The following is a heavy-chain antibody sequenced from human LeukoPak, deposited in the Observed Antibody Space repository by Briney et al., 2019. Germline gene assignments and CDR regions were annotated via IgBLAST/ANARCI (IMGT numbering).Heavy chain of an antibody. CDR3: ARDDLMTTVDY. CDR2: IYSGGST. D-gene: IGHD4-17*01. Sequence: GGSLRLSCAASGFTVSSSYMSWVRQAPGKGLEWVSVIYSGGSTYYADSVKGRFTISRDNSKNTLHLQMNNLRAEDTAVYYCARDDLMTTVDYWGQGTLVTVSS. V-gene: IGHV3-53*05. J-gene: IGHJ4*02. CDR1: GFTVSSSY.